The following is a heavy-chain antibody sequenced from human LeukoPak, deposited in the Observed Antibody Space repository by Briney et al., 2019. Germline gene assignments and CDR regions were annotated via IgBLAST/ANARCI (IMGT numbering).Heavy chain of an antibody. V-gene: IGHV1-69*05. J-gene: IGHJ5*02. CDR2: IIPIFGTA. CDR3: ARDRTGTTSRRLSHP. D-gene: IGHD1-1*01. CDR1: GGTFSSYA. Sequence: SVKVSCKASGGTFSSYAISWVRQAPGQGLEWMGRIIPIFGTANYAQKFQGRVTITTDESTSTAYMELSSLRSEDTAVFYCARDRTGTTSRRLSHPGRQGTLVTVSS.